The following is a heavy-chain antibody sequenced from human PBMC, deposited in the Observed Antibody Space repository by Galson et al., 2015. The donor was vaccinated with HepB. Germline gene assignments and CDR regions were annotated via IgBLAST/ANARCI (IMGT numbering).Heavy chain of an antibody. CDR1: GGTFSSYA. CDR2: IIPIFGTA. CDR3: ARPGGVSGYCSGGSCYWDDAFDI. D-gene: IGHD2-15*01. Sequence: SVKVSCKASGGTFSSYAISWVRQAPGQGLEWMGGIIPIFGTANYAQKFQGRVTITADESTSTAYMELSSLRSEDTAVYYCARPGGVSGYCSGGSCYWDDAFDIWGQGTMVTVSS. J-gene: IGHJ3*02. V-gene: IGHV1-69*13.